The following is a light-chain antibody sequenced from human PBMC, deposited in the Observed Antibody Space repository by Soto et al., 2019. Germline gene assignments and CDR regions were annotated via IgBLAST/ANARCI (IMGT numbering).Light chain of an antibody. CDR3: QQYNSYSRT. J-gene: IGKJ1*01. CDR2: KAS. V-gene: IGKV1-5*03. CDR1: QSISSW. Sequence: DTQMTQSTSTLSASVGDRVTITCRASQSISSWLAWYQQKPGKAPKLLIYKASSLESGVPSRFSGSGSGTEFTLTISSLQPDDFATYYCQQYNSYSRTFGQGTKVEIK.